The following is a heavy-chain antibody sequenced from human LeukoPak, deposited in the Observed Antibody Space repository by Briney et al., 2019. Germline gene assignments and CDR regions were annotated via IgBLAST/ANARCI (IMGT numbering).Heavy chain of an antibody. Sequence: ASVKVSCKASGYTFTGYYIHWVRQAPGQGLEWMGRINPNTGGTNYAQKFQGRVTMTRDTSISTAYMELSRLTSDDTAVYYCARVGVDLWFDPWGQGTLVTVSS. CDR3: ARVGVDLWFDP. CDR1: GYTFTGYY. V-gene: IGHV1-2*06. D-gene: IGHD3/OR15-3a*01. CDR2: INPNTGGT. J-gene: IGHJ5*02.